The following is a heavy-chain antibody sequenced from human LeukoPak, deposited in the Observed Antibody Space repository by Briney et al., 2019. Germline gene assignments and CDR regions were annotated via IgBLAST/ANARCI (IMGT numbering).Heavy chain of an antibody. J-gene: IGHJ3*02. CDR1: GYTFTGYY. D-gene: IGHD4-17*01. CDR2: INPSSGGT. Sequence: GASVKVSCKASGYTFTGYYMHWVRQAPGQGLEWMGWINPSSGGTNYAQKFQGRVTMTRDTSISTAYMELSRLRSDDTAVYYCARVFDFGDNGDDAFDTWGQGTLVTVSS. V-gene: IGHV1-2*02. CDR3: ARVFDFGDNGDDAFDT.